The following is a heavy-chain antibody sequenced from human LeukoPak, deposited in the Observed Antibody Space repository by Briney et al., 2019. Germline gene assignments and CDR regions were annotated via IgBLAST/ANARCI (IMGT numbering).Heavy chain of an antibody. CDR3: ARRRGAWGSGYYYVTRYYFDY. V-gene: IGHV4-38-2*02. Sequence: SETLSLTCTVSGYSISSGYYWGWIRQPPGKGLEWIGSIYHSGSTYYNPSLKSRVTISVDTSKNQFSLKLSSVTAADTAVYYCARRRGAWGSGYYYVTRYYFDYWGQGTLVTVSS. J-gene: IGHJ4*02. CDR1: GYSISSGYY. D-gene: IGHD3-22*01. CDR2: IYHSGST.